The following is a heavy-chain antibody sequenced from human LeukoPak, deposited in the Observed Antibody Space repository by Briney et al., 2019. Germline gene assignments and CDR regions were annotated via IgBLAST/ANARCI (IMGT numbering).Heavy chain of an antibody. Sequence: SETLSLTCTVSGGCISSYYWSWIRQPAGRGLERIGRIYPSGSSSYSPSLESRVTMSVDTSKNQFSLNLNSVTAADTAVYFCARDVGGTFSDDPYYFDYWGQGSLVTVSS. D-gene: IGHD1-26*01. J-gene: IGHJ4*02. V-gene: IGHV4-4*07. CDR1: GGCISSYY. CDR2: IYPSGSS. CDR3: ARDVGGTFSDDPYYFDY.